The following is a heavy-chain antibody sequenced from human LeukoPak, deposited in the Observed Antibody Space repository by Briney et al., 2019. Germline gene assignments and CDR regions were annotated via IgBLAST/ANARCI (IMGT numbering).Heavy chain of an antibody. CDR1: GFTVSSNY. V-gene: IGHV3-53*01. CDR3: ASANSSSWPHEYDY. J-gene: IGHJ4*02. CDR2: IYSGGST. Sequence: PGGSLRLSCAASGFTVSSNYMSWVRQAPGKGLEWVSVIYSGGSTYYADSEKDRFTISRDNSKNTLYLQMNSLRAEDTAVYYCASANSSSWPHEYDYWGQGTLVTVSS. D-gene: IGHD6-13*01.